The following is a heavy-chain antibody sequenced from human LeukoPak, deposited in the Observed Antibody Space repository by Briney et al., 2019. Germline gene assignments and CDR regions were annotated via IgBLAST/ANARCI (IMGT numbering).Heavy chain of an antibody. Sequence: GGSLRLSCIASGFTFGDYAMSWFRQAPGKGLEWVSYIGSSGSTVYYADSVKGRFTISRDNAKKSLYLQMNSLRAEDTAVYYCAREGAGAFDIWGQGTMVTVSS. J-gene: IGHJ3*02. V-gene: IGHV3-11*04. CDR3: AREGAGAFDI. CDR1: GFTFGDYA. D-gene: IGHD3-16*01. CDR2: IGSSGSTV.